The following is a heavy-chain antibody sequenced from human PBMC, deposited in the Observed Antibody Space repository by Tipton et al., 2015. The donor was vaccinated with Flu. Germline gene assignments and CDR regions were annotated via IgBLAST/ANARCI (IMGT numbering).Heavy chain of an antibody. CDR1: GFIFSRYV. Sequence: GSLRLSCATSGFIFSRYVMHWVRQAPGKGLEWVALTRYDGSDKYYADSVKGRFTISRDNSRDTLFLQLKSLRPEDTAVYYCARGDYSNYVSEPKSWFDPWGQGTLVTVSS. CDR3: ARGDYSNYVSEPKSWFDP. J-gene: IGHJ5*02. V-gene: IGHV3-30*02. D-gene: IGHD4-11*01. CDR2: TRYDGSDK.